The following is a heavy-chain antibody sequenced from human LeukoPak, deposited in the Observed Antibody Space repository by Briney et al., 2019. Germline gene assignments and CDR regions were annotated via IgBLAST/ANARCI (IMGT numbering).Heavy chain of an antibody. CDR2: IYYSGST. J-gene: IGHJ4*02. D-gene: IGHD1-26*01. V-gene: IGHV4-39*01. Sequence: SRYGMHWVRQAPGKGLEWIGSIYYSGSTYYNPSLKSRVTISVDTSKNQFSLKLSSVTAADTAVYYCARRVGRWAPSDYWGRGTLVTVSS. CDR1: SRYG. CDR3: ARRVGRWAPSDY.